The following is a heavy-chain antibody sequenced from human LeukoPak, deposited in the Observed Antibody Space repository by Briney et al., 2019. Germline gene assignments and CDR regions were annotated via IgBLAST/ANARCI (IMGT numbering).Heavy chain of an antibody. CDR1: GYTFTGYY. V-gene: IGHV1-2*02. CDR2: INPNSGGT. J-gene: IGHJ6*03. D-gene: IGHD2-21*01. CDR3: ARGARNCVVVGAYYYSNNMTS. Sequence: ASVKVSCKASGYTFTGYYMHWVRQAPGQGLEWMGWINPNSGGTNYAQKFQGRVTMTRGTSISTAYMELSRLRSDDTAVYYCARGARNCVVVGAYYYSNNMTSGAKGPRSPSP.